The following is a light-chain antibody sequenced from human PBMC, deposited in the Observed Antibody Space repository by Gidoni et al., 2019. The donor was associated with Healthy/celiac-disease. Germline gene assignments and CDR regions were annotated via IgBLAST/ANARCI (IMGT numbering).Light chain of an antibody. V-gene: IGLV2-14*01. CDR1: SSDVGGYNY. CDR3: SSYTSSSPVV. J-gene: IGLJ2*01. Sequence: QSALTQPASVSGSPGQSITISCTGTSSDVGGYNYVSWYQQPHGKAPKLMIYDVSNRSSGVSNRFSGSKSGNTASLTISGLQAEDEADYYCSSYTSSSPVVFGGGTKLTVL. CDR2: DVS.